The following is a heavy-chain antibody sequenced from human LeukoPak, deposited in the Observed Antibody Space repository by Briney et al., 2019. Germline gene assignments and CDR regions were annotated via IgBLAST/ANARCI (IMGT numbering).Heavy chain of an antibody. Sequence: GASVKLSCRASGYTFTSYPISWVRQAPGQGLEWVGWITTYNGNTNYAQKLQGRVTMITDTSTSTAYMDLRGLRSDDTAVYYCARGYDYGDYVGDFDYWGQGTLVTVSS. V-gene: IGHV1-18*01. CDR3: ARGYDYGDYVGDFDY. D-gene: IGHD4-17*01. CDR2: ITTYNGNT. J-gene: IGHJ4*02. CDR1: GYTFTSYP.